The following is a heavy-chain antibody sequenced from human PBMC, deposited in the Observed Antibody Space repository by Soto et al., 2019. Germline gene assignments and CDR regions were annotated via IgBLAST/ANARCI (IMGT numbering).Heavy chain of an antibody. Sequence: GGSLRLSCAASGFTFSTYSMNWVRQAPGKGLEWVSSISGSGNYTHYADFLKGRFTISRDNAKTSLYLQMNSLRAEDTAVYYCAREGINNYNEYYFDSWGQGTVVTVSS. V-gene: IGHV3-21*01. D-gene: IGHD4-4*01. CDR1: GFTFSTYS. J-gene: IGHJ4*02. CDR2: ISGSGNYT. CDR3: AREGINNYNEYYFDS.